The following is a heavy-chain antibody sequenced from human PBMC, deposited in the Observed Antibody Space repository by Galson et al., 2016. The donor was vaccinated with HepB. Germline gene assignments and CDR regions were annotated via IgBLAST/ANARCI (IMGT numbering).Heavy chain of an antibody. CDR2: IFYSGST. D-gene: IGHD2-15*01. V-gene: IGHV4-59*01. CDR3: AGGRVARIFDH. Sequence: SETLSLTCTVSGDSISSAYWSWIRQAPGKAPEWIGYIFYSGSTNFHPSKYNPSLSSRVTMSTDMSKNQVSLRLTSVTAADTAAYYCAGGRVARIFDHWGRGTLVSVSS. J-gene: IGHJ4*02. CDR1: GDSISSAY.